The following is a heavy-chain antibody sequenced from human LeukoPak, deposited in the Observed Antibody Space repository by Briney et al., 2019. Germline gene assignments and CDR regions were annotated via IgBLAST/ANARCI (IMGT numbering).Heavy chain of an antibody. CDR2: IYHSGST. D-gene: IGHD3-22*01. CDR3: ARVLGNYYDSSGYPHFDY. V-gene: IGHV4-4*02. CDR1: GGSISSSNW. J-gene: IGHJ4*02. Sequence: SGTLSLTCAVSGGSISSSNWWSWVRQPPGKGLEWIGEIYHSGSTNYNPSLKNRVTISVDTSKNQFSLKLSSVTAADTAVYYCARVLGNYYDSSGYPHFDYWGQGTLVTVSS.